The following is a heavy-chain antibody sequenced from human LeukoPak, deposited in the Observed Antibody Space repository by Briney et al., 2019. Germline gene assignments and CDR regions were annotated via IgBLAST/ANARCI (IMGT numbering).Heavy chain of an antibody. Sequence: SETLSLTCTVSGGSISSTSYYWGWLRQPPGKGLEWIGSIYYSGSTYYNPSLKSRVTISVDTSKNQFSLKLSSVTAADTAVYYCARSLSGSSSLNYYYYGMDVWGQGTTVTVSS. J-gene: IGHJ6*02. CDR1: GGSISSTSYY. D-gene: IGHD1-26*01. V-gene: IGHV4-39*01. CDR2: IYYSGST. CDR3: ARSLSGSSSLNYYYYGMDV.